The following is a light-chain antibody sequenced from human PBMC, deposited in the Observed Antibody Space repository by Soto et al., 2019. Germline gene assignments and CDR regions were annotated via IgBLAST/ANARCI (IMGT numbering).Light chain of an antibody. CDR2: GNK. CDR1: SSNIGAGYD. CDR3: QSYDSSMSVSYV. J-gene: IGLJ1*01. V-gene: IGLV1-40*01. Sequence: QSVLAQPPSVAGAPVQRVTISCTGSSSNIGAGYDVHWYQQRPGTAPKLLIYGNKNRPSGVPDRFSGSKSGTSASLAITGLQAEDEADYYCQSYDSSMSVSYVFGTGTKVTAL.